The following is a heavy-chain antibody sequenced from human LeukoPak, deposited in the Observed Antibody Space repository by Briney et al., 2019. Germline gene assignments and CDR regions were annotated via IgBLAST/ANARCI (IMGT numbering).Heavy chain of an antibody. J-gene: IGHJ4*02. D-gene: IGHD3-10*01. CDR2: ISGSGGST. CDR3: AKLHYGSGSSYSDY. CDR1: GSTFSSYA. Sequence: GGSLRLSCAASGSTFSSYAMNWVRQAPGKGLEWVSAISGSGGSTYYADSVKGRFTISRDNSKNTLYLQMNSLRAEDTAVYYCAKLHYGSGSSYSDYWGQGTLVTVSS. V-gene: IGHV3-23*01.